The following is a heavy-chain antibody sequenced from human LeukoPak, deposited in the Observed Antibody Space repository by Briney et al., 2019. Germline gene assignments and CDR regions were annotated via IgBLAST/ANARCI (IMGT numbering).Heavy chain of an antibody. D-gene: IGHD5-18*01. CDR1: GYTFTGYY. CDR3: ARGMGYSYGHPQGAFDV. Sequence: GPVKVSCKASGYTFTGYYMHWVRQAPGQGLEWMGWMSAYNGKTNYAHSLQGRVTVTADTSTSTAYMELRSLRSEDTAVYYCARGMGYSYGHPQGAFDVWGQGTMVTVSS. CDR2: MSAYNGKT. V-gene: IGHV1-18*04. J-gene: IGHJ3*01.